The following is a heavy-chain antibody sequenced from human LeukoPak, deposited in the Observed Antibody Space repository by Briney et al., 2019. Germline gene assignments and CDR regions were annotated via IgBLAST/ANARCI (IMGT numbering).Heavy chain of an antibody. V-gene: IGHV3-48*01. Sequence: GSLRLSCAASGFTFSSYSMNWVRQAPGKGLEWVSYISSSSSTIYYADSVKGRFTISRDNAKNSLYLQMNSLRAEDTAVYYCARDLFLGIAVAGPLDYWGQGTLVTVSS. D-gene: IGHD6-19*01. CDR2: ISSSSSTI. J-gene: IGHJ4*02. CDR1: GFTFSSYS. CDR3: ARDLFLGIAVAGPLDY.